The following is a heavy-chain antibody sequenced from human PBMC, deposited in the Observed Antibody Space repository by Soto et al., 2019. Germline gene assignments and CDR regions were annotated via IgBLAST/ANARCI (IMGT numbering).Heavy chain of an antibody. CDR1: GFTFSSCG. V-gene: IGHV3-30*03. J-gene: IGHJ1*01. D-gene: IGHD4-17*01. CDR3: ASDYGYYFEFFQY. CDR2: ISDDGSKK. Sequence: QVQLVESGGGVVQPGRSLRLSCAASGFTFSSCGMHWVRQAPGKGLEWVAVISDDGSKKYYGDSVKGRFTISRDNSKNTLYLPINCLRAADTAVYYCASDYGYYFEFFQYWGQGTLVTVSS.